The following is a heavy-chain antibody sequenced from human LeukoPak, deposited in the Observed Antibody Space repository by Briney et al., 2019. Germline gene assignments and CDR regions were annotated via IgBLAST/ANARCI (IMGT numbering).Heavy chain of an antibody. D-gene: IGHD3-9*01. CDR1: GGSISSYY. Sequence: SETLSLTCTVSGGSISSYYWSWIRQPPGQGLEWIGYIYYSGSTNYNPSLKSRVTISVDTSKNQFSLKLSSVTAADTAVYYCASSDILTGYAPFGYWGKGTLVTVSS. V-gene: IGHV4-59*01. J-gene: IGHJ4*02. CDR2: IYYSGST. CDR3: ASSDILTGYAPFGY.